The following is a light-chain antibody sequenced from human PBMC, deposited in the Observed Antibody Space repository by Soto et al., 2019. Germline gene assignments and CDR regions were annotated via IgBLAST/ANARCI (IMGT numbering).Light chain of an antibody. CDR3: QSYDSTLRARYV. V-gene: IGLV1-40*01. J-gene: IGLJ1*01. CDR1: SSNIGAGYD. Sequence: QSVLTQPPSVSGAPGQRVTISCTGSSSNIGAGYDVHWYQQRPGTAPKLLIFGNINRPSGVPDRFSGSKSGTSASLAITGLQPEDEGDYYCQSYDSTLRARYVFGTGTKVTVL. CDR2: GNI.